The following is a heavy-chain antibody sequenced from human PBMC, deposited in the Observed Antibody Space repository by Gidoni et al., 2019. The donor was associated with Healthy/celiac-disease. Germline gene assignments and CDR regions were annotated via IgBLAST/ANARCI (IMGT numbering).Heavy chain of an antibody. CDR3: ARDRLHYDFWRSYYYYYMDV. CDR1: GGSCSGDY. J-gene: IGHJ6*03. V-gene: IGHV4-34*01. CDR2: INHSGST. D-gene: IGHD3-3*01. Sequence: QVQLQQWGAGRLKPSETLSLTCAVYGGSCSGDYWSWIRQPPGKGLEWIGEINHSGSTNYTPSLKRRVTISVDTSKNQFSLKLSSVTAADTAVYYCARDRLHYDFWRSYYYYYMDVWGKGTTVTVSS.